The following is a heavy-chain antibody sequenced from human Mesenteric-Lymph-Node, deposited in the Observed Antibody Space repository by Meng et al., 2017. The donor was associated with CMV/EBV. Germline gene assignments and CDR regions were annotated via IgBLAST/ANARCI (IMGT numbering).Heavy chain of an antibody. CDR2: VHHSGTT. J-gene: IGHJ4*02. V-gene: IGHV4-39*01. CDR3: ARRGNYDSDYSEY. Sequence: PVQESGPGLVKPSEPLSLSCIVSGDSISNSTYYWTWIRPPPGKGLEWIGSVHHSGTTYYNPSLKGRLTISVDTSANLFSLRLTTVTAADTATYYCARRGNYDSDYSEYWGQGTLVTVSS. CDR1: GDSISNSTYY. D-gene: IGHD3-22*01.